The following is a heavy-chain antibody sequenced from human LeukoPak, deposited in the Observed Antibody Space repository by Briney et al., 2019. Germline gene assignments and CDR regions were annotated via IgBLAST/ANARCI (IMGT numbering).Heavy chain of an antibody. V-gene: IGHV3-11*04. CDR2: ISSSGSTI. CDR3: AGQQLVESYFDY. Sequence: GGSLRLSCAASGFTFSDYYMSWIRQAPGMGLEWVSYISSSGSTIYYADSVKGRFTISRDNAKNSLYLQMNSLRAEDTAVYYCAGQQLVESYFDYWGQGTLVTVSS. D-gene: IGHD6-13*01. J-gene: IGHJ4*02. CDR1: GFTFSDYY.